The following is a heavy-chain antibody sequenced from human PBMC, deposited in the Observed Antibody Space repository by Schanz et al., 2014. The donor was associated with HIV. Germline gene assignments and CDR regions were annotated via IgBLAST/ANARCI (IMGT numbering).Heavy chain of an antibody. CDR2: IDSDGESK. V-gene: IGHV3-11*01. CDR1: GFIFNGYY. Sequence: PGGSLRLSCEASGFIFNGYYLTWIRQAPGKGLEWVSSIDSDGESKFYTDSVEGRFTVSRDNSKNTLFLQMNSLRAEDTALYYCAKDMGGVVPAAPFYYYGMDVWGQGTTVTVSS. CDR3: AKDMGGVVPAAPFYYYGMDV. J-gene: IGHJ6*02. D-gene: IGHD2-2*01.